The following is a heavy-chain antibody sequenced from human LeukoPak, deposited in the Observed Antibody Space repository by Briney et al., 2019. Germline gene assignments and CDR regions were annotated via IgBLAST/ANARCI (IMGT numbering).Heavy chain of an antibody. CDR1: GGSISSSSYY. J-gene: IGHJ4*02. CDR2: IYYSGST. D-gene: IGHD3-3*01. Sequence: SETLSLTCTVSGGSISSSSYYWGWIRQPPGKGLEWIGSIYYSGSTYYNPSLKSRVTISVDTSKNQFSLKLSSVTAADTAVYYCARRPEGGAALYYDFWSGYYGWGQGTLVTVSS. V-gene: IGHV4-39*01. CDR3: ARRPEGGAALYYDFWSGYYG.